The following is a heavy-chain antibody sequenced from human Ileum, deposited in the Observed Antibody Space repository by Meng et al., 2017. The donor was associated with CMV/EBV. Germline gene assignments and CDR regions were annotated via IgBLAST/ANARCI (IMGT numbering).Heavy chain of an antibody. D-gene: IGHD3-22*01. CDR1: SISSGVYY. J-gene: IGHJ5*02. CDR3: ARDHYYDTNNYRRGWFDP. V-gene: IGHV4-31*02. CDR2: IYYSGST. Sequence: SISSGVYYWTWIRQHPGKGLGWIGYIYYSGSTYYNPSLRSRVTMSVHMSKNQFSLKLSSVTAADTAVYYCARDHYYDTNNYRRGWFDPWGQGTLVTVSS.